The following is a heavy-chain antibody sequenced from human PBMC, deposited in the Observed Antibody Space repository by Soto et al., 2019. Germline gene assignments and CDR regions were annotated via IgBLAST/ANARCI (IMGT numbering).Heavy chain of an antibody. J-gene: IGHJ3*02. CDR2: ISSGSSYI. D-gene: IGHD6-19*01. CDR1: GFTFSDYS. V-gene: IGHV3-21*01. CDR3: AAETSGWSHAFDI. Sequence: EVQLVESGGGLVKPGGSLRLSCAASGFTFSDYSMNWVRQAPGKGLEWVSSISSGSSYIYYTDSVKGRFTISRDNAKKSLYLQMNSLSADDTAGYYCAAETSGWSHAFDIWGQGTMVTVSS.